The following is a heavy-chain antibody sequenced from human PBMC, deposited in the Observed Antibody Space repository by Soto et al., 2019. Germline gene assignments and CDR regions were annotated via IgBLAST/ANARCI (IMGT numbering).Heavy chain of an antibody. J-gene: IGHJ5*02. CDR3: ARAPKVVPAAIVHMFDP. Sequence: SETLSLTCTVSGGSISSYYWSWIRQPPGKGLEWIGYIYYSGSTNYNPSLKSRVTISVDTSKDQFSLKLSSVTAADTAVYYCARAPKVVPAAIVHMFDPWRRGTPVPVS. D-gene: IGHD2-2*02. CDR2: IYYSGST. CDR1: GGSISSYY. V-gene: IGHV4-59*01.